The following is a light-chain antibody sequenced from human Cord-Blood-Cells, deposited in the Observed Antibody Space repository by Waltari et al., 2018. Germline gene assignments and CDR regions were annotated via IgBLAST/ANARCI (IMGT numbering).Light chain of an antibody. V-gene: IGKV3-11*01. CDR3: QQYGSSPP. CDR1: QSVSSY. J-gene: IGKJ1*01. CDR2: DAS. Sequence: EIVLTQSPATLSLSPGERATRSCRASQSVSSYIAWYQKKPGQAPRLLIYDASNRAPGIPTRFSGRGSGTDFTLTISSLEPEDFAVYYCQQYGSSPPFGQGTKVEI.